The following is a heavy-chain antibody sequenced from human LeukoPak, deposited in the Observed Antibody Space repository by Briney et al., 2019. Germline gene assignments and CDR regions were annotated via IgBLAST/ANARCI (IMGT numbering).Heavy chain of an antibody. V-gene: IGHV4-39*01. CDR2: IYYSGST. CDR1: GGSISSSSYY. CDR3: ARHPDILTGYYGDNWFDP. Sequence: SETLSLTCTVSGGSISSSSYYWGWIRQPPGKGLEWIGRIYYSGSTYYNPSPKSRVTISVDTSKNQFSLKLSSVTAADTAVYYCARHPDILTGYYGDNWFDPWGQGTLVTVSS. J-gene: IGHJ5*02. D-gene: IGHD3-9*01.